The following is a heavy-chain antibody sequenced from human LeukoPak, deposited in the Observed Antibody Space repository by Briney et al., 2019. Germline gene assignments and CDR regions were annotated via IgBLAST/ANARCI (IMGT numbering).Heavy chain of an antibody. CDR3: TRSNQGSYGVYYFDY. D-gene: IGHD1-26*01. CDR1: GGTFSSYA. V-gene: IGHV1-69*05. J-gene: IGHJ4*02. CDR2: IIPIFGTA. Sequence: SVKVSCKASGGTFSSYAISWVRQAPGQGLEWMGRIIPIFGTANYAQKFQGRVTITTDESTSTAYMELSSLRSEDTAVYYCTRSNQGSYGVYYFDYWGQGTLVTVSS.